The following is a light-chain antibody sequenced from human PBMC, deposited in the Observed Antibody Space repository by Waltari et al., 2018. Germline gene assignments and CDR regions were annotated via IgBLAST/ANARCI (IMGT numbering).Light chain of an antibody. Sequence: QSDLTQPASVSGSPGKSITISCTGTRSDGGGDNYVSWYQQHPGKAPKLMICGVSNRPSGVSNRFSGSKSGNTASLTISGLQAEDEADYYCSSYTGSSIRYVFGTGTKVTVL. CDR3: SSYTGSSIRYV. CDR1: RSDGGGDNY. J-gene: IGLJ1*01. V-gene: IGLV2-14*01. CDR2: GVS.